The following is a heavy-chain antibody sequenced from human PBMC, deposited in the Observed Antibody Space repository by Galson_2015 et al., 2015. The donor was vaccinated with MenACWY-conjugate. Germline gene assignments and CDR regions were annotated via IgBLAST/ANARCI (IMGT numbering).Heavy chain of an antibody. D-gene: IGHD2-2*01. CDR1: GFSFTSYG. V-gene: IGHV3-30*18. Sequence: LRLSCAASGFSFTSYGMYWVRQAPGKGLEWVAHISSDGSKKNYADSVKGRFTISRDNAKNMLFLQMNSLRAEDTAVYYCAKKGHCTTTACYGNHFDYWGQGTLATVSS. CDR3: AKKGHCTTTACYGNHFDY. CDR2: ISSDGSKK. J-gene: IGHJ4*02.